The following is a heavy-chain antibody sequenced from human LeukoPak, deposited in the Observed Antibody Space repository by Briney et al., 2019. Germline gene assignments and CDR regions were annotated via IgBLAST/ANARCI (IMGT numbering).Heavy chain of an antibody. CDR3: ARVVTAMPYHMDV. J-gene: IGHJ6*03. Sequence: PSQTLSLTCAVSGGSISSGGYSWSWIRQPPGKGLEWIGYIYYSGSTYYNPSLKSRVTISVDTSKNQFSLKLSSVTAADTAVYYCARVVTAMPYHMDVWGKGTTVTVSS. V-gene: IGHV4-30-4*07. CDR1: GGSISSGGYS. CDR2: IYYSGST. D-gene: IGHD5-18*01.